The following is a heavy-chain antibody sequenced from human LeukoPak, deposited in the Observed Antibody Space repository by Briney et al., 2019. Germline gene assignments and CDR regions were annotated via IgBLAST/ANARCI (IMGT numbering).Heavy chain of an antibody. D-gene: IGHD4-23*01. CDR2: IIPIFGTA. V-gene: IGHV1-69*01. J-gene: IGHJ3*02. Sequence: SSVKVSCKASGGTFSSYAISWVRQAPGQGLEWMGGIIPIFGTANYAQKFQGRVTITADESTSTAHMELSSLRSEDTAGYYCAGERDYGGKSDAFYIWGQGKMVTVSS. CDR1: GGTFSSYA. CDR3: AGERDYGGKSDAFYI.